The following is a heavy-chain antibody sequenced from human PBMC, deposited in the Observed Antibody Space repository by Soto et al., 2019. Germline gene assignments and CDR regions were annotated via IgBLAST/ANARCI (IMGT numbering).Heavy chain of an antibody. CDR2: IWYDGSNK. D-gene: IGHD6-13*01. J-gene: IGHJ5*02. CDR1: GFTFSSYG. CDR3: ARDNSSSWYGQTNWFDP. Sequence: QVQLGESGGGVVQPGRSLRLSCAASGFTFSSYGMHWVGQAPDKGLEWVAVIWYDGSNKYYADSVKGRFTISRDNSKNTLYLQMNSLRAEDTAVYYCARDNSSSWYGQTNWFDPWGQGTLVTVSS. V-gene: IGHV3-33*01.